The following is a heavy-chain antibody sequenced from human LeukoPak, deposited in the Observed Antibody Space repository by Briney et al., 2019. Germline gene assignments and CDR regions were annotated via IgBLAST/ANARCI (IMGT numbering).Heavy chain of an antibody. CDR2: IIPIFGTA. D-gene: IGHD4-17*01. Sequence: SVKVSCKASGGTFSSYAISWVRQAPGQGLEWMGRIIPIFGTANCAQKFQGRVTITTDESTSTAYMELSSLRSEDTAVYYCANGGDYVWFDPWGQGTLVTVSS. J-gene: IGHJ5*02. CDR1: GGTFSSYA. V-gene: IGHV1-69*05. CDR3: ANGGDYVWFDP.